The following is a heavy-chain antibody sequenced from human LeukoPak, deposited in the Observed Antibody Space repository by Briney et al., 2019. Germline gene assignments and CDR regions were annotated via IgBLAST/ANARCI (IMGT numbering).Heavy chain of an antibody. CDR3: ARDLAAAGTFGFDP. D-gene: IGHD6-13*01. CDR2: ISSSSSYT. CDR1: GFTFSDYY. J-gene: IGHJ5*02. Sequence: PGGSLRLSCAASGFTFSDYYMSWIRQAPGKGLEWVSYISSSSSYTNYADSAKGRFTISRDNAKNSLYLQMNSLRAEETAVYYCARDLAAAGTFGFDPWGQGTLVTVSS. V-gene: IGHV3-11*06.